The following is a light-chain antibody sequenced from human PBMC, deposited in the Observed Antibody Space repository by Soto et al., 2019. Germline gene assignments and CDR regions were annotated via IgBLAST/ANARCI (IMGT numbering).Light chain of an antibody. CDR2: DAS. J-gene: IGKJ4*01. V-gene: IGKV3-11*01. CDR1: QSVSSY. CDR3: RQRSNWPLT. Sequence: EIVLTQSPATLSLSPGERATLSCSASQSVSSYLACYQQKPGQAPRLLIYDASNRATGIPARFSGSGSGPDFTLNISSLGPEDFAVYYCRQRSNWPLTFGGGTKV.